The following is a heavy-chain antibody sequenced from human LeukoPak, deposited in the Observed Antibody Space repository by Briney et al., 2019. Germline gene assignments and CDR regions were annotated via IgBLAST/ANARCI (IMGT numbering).Heavy chain of an antibody. Sequence: GGSLRLSCAASGLTVSSNYMTWVRQAPGKGLEWVSVIYSGGSTYYADSVKGRFTISRDNSMNTLYLQMNSLRAEDTAVYYCARRGIYYYYMDVWGKGTTVTVSS. CDR3: ARRGIYYYYMDV. CDR2: IYSGGST. J-gene: IGHJ6*03. V-gene: IGHV3-66*02. CDR1: GLTVSSNY. D-gene: IGHD3-10*01.